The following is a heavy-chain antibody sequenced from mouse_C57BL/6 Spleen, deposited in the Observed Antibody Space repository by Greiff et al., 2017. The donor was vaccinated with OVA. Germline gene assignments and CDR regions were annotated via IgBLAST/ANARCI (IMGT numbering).Heavy chain of an antibody. D-gene: IGHD1-1*01. V-gene: IGHV1-54*01. Sequence: VKLQESGAELVRPGTSVKVSCKASGYAFTNYLIEWVKQRPGQGLEWIGVINPGSGGTNYNEKFKGKATLTADKSSSTAYMQLSSLTSEDSAVYFCARLEITTGFAYWGQGTLVTVSA. CDR1: GYAFTNYL. CDR2: INPGSGGT. J-gene: IGHJ3*01. CDR3: ARLEITTGFAY.